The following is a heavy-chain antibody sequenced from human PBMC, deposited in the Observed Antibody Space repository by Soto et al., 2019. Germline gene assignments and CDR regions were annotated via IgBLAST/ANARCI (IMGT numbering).Heavy chain of an antibody. CDR3: ARDRDGYNSNWFDP. CDR1: GFTFSTYS. V-gene: IGHV3-21*01. Sequence: EVQLVESGGGPVKPGGSLRLSCAASGFTFSTYSMNWVRQAPGKGLEWVSSISTGSSYIYYADSVKGRFTISRDNAKNSLYLQMNSLRAEDTAVYYCARDRDGYNSNWFDPWGQGTLVTVSS. J-gene: IGHJ5*02. D-gene: IGHD5-12*01. CDR2: ISTGSSYI.